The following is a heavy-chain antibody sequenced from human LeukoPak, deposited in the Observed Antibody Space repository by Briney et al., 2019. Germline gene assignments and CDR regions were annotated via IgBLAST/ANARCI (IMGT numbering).Heavy chain of an antibody. CDR2: ISYDGSNK. J-gene: IGHJ4*02. Sequence: GGSLRLSGAASGFTFSSYAMHWVRQAPGTGLEWVAVISYDGSNKYYADSVKGRFTISRDNSKNTLYLQMNSLRAEDTAVYYCARASGDWGGAFDYWGQGTLVTVSS. V-gene: IGHV3-30*04. D-gene: IGHD7-27*01. CDR3: ARASGDWGGAFDY. CDR1: GFTFSSYA.